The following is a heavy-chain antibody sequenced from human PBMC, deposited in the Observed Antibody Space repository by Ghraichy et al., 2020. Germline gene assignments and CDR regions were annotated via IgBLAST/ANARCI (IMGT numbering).Heavy chain of an antibody. V-gene: IGHV4-4*07. CDR2: IYTSGST. J-gene: IGHJ4*02. Sequence: SETLSLTCTVSGGSISSYYWSWIRQPAGKGLEWIGRIYTSGSTNYNPSLKSRVTMSVDTSKNQFSLKLSSVTAADTAVYYCARASDDFWSGYYHDYWGQGTLVTVSS. CDR1: GGSISSYY. D-gene: IGHD3-3*01. CDR3: ARASDDFWSGYYHDY.